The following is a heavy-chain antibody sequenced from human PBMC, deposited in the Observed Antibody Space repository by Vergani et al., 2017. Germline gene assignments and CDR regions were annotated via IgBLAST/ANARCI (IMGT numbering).Heavy chain of an antibody. V-gene: IGHV4-31*03. J-gene: IGHJ4*02. D-gene: IGHD3-22*01. CDR2: IYSTGST. CDR3: ARMGGYDEGDAFRIGYFDS. Sequence: QVQLQESGPGLVKPSQTLSLTCSVAGDSISSGVYYWNWIRQHPGTGLEWIGYIYSTGSTHHNPSLRRRINISVDTSKNQFSLKLNSVTAADTAMYHCARMGGYDEGDAFRIGYFDSWGPGILVTVSS. CDR1: GDSISSGVYY.